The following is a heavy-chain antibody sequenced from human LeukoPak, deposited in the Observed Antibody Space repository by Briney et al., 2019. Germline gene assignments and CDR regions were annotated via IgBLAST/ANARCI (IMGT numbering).Heavy chain of an antibody. Sequence: PSETLSLTCTVSGGSISSSSYYWGWIRQPPGKGLEWIGYIYHSGSTYYNPSLKSRVTISVDRSKNQFSLKLSSVTAADTAVYYCARIPIFGVVNAFDIWGQGTMVTVSS. D-gene: IGHD3-3*01. J-gene: IGHJ3*02. CDR2: IYHSGST. V-gene: IGHV4-39*07. CDR3: ARIPIFGVVNAFDI. CDR1: GGSISSSSYY.